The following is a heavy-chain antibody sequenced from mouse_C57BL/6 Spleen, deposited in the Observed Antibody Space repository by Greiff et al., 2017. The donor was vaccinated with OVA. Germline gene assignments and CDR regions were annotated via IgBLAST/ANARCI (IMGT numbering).Heavy chain of an antibody. CDR2: IYPGDGDT. V-gene: IGHV1-82*01. D-gene: IGHD2-3*01. CDR3: ASDGYYPYYAMDY. J-gene: IGHJ4*01. CDR1: GYAFSSSW. Sequence: LVEPGASVKISCKASGYAFSSSWMNWVKQRPGKGLEWIGRIYPGDGDTNYNGKFKGKATLTADKSSSTAYMQLSSLTSEDSAVYFCASDGYYPYYAMDYWGQGTSVTVSS.